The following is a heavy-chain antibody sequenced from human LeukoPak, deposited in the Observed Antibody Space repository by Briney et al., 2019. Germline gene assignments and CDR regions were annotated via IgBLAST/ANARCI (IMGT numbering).Heavy chain of an antibody. J-gene: IGHJ6*03. CDR3: VREHYNYYMEV. Sequence: GWSRRRSFGASLFTSENYGVSSARHSPWDVLPCVAFINWNCDSTDYADSVKRRFTISRDNGKTSLYLQMNSLRAEETALYYCVREHYNYYMEVWGKGTTVTVSS. CDR2: INWNCDST. CDR1: LFTSENYG. V-gene: IGHV3-20*03.